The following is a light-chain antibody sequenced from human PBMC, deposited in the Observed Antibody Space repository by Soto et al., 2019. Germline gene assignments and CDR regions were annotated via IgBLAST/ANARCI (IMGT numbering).Light chain of an antibody. V-gene: IGKV1-5*01. CDR3: QQYSYYRT. Sequence: DIPMTQSPSILSVSVGDRITVTCRASQSISNSLAWYQQTPGTAPXXLIYDASTLENGVPSRFSGSGSGTEFTLTISSLQPDDSATDDCQQYSYYRTFGQGTKVDIK. J-gene: IGKJ1*01. CDR1: QSISNS. CDR2: DAS.